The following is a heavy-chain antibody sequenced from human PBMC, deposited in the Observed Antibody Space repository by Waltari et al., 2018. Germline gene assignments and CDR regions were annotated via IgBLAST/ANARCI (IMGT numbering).Heavy chain of an antibody. V-gene: IGHV4-39*07. Sequence: QLQLQESGPGLVKPSETLSLTCTVSGGSISSSSYYWGWIRQPPGKGLEWIGSIYYSGSTYYNPSLKSRVTISVDTSKNQFSLKLSSVTAADTAVYYCATVEYSSSSGASYFDYWGQGTLVTVSS. CDR2: IYYSGST. CDR3: ATVEYSSSSGASYFDY. CDR1: GGSISSSSYY. D-gene: IGHD6-6*01. J-gene: IGHJ4*02.